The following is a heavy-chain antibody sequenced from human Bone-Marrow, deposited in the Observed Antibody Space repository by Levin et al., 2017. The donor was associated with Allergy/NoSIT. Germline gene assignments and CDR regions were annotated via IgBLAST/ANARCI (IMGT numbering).Heavy chain of an antibody. CDR1: GFTFSSYA. CDR3: ARDFLVSGDQTPAKYYDYGMDV. CDR2: ISYDGNNK. Sequence: PGGSLRLSCAASGFTFSSYAMHWVRQAPGKGLEWVAVISYDGNNKYYADSVKGRFTISRDNSKNTLYLQMNSLRAEDTAVYYCARDFLVSGDQTPAKYYDYGMDVWGQGTTVTVSS. V-gene: IGHV3-30-3*01. D-gene: IGHD4-17*01. J-gene: IGHJ6*02.